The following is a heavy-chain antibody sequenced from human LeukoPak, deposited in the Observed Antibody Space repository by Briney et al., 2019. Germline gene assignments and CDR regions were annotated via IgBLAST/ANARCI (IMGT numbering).Heavy chain of an antibody. D-gene: IGHD3-22*01. CDR2: IIPIFGTA. Sequence: SVKVSCKASGGTFSSYAISWVRQAPGQGLEWMGGIIPIFGTANYAQKFQGRVTMTEDTSTDTAYMELSSLRSEDTAVYYCATEDSNYYDSSGLGHWGQGTLVTVSS. CDR1: GGTFSSYA. J-gene: IGHJ4*02. CDR3: ATEDSNYYDSSGLGH. V-gene: IGHV1-69*06.